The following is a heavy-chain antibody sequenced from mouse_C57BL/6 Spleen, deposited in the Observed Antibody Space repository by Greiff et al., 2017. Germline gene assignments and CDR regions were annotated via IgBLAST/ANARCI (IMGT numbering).Heavy chain of an antibody. CDR1: GFSLSTSGMG. CDR2: IYWDDDK. CDR3: ARREVYYGSSYDWYFDV. Sequence: QVTLKESGPGILQSSQTLSLTCSFSGFSLSTSGMGVSWIRQPSGKGLEWRAHIYWDDDKRYNPSLKSRLTISKDTSRNQVFLKITSVDTADTATCYCARREVYYGSSYDWYFDVWGTGTTVTVSS. D-gene: IGHD1-1*01. J-gene: IGHJ1*03. V-gene: IGHV8-12*01.